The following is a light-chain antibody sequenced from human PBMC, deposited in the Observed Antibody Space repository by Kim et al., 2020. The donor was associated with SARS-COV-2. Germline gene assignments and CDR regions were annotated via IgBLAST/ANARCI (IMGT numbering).Light chain of an antibody. V-gene: IGKV1-27*01. CDR2: GAS. CDR3: QKSNSGPRT. Sequence: DIQMTQSPSSLSASVGDRVTITCRASQGISNFLAWYQQKPGKVPKLLIYGASTLQSGVPSRFSGSGSGTEFTLTITSLQPEDVATYYCQKSNSGPRTFGQGTKLEIK. J-gene: IGKJ1*01. CDR1: QGISNF.